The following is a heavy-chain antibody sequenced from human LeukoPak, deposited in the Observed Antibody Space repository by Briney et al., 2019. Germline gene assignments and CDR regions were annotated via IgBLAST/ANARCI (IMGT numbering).Heavy chain of an antibody. Sequence: ASVKVSCKASGYSFTSYDINWVRQATGQGLEWMGWMNPNRGDTGYAQKFQGRVTITRNTSISTAYMELSSLRSEDTAVYYCARGLWGDFWSGDYYYCYMDVWGEGATVTVSS. CDR2: MNPNRGDT. CDR3: ARGLWGDFWSGDYYYCYMDV. V-gene: IGHV1-8*03. CDR1: GYSFTSYD. J-gene: IGHJ6*03. D-gene: IGHD3-3*01.